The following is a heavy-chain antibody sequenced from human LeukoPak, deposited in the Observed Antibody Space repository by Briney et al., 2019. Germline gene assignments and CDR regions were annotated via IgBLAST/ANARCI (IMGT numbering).Heavy chain of an antibody. CDR2: IYTTGGT. CDR1: GGSISNYY. J-gene: IGHJ4*02. V-gene: IGHV4-4*07. Sequence: LSETLSLTCTVSGGSISNYYWSWIRQPAGKGLEWIGRIYTTGGTNYNPSLESRVTMSVDTSKNQLSLKLSSVTAADTAVYYCARLAAAGGFAYWGQGTLVTVSS. D-gene: IGHD6-13*01. CDR3: ARLAAAGGFAY.